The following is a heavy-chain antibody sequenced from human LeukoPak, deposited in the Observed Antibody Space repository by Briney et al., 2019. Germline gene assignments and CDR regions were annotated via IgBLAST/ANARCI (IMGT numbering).Heavy chain of an antibody. CDR3: ASSGYSYGPAAYYFDY. Sequence: KTGGSLRLSCAASGFTFSSYGMNWVRQAPGKGLEWVSSISSGRSFTYYGDSVKGRFSISRDNAKNSLYLQMNSLRAEDTAVYYCASSGYSYGPAAYYFDYWGQGTLVTVSS. CDR1: GFTFSSYG. V-gene: IGHV3-21*01. CDR2: ISSGRSFT. J-gene: IGHJ4*02. D-gene: IGHD5-18*01.